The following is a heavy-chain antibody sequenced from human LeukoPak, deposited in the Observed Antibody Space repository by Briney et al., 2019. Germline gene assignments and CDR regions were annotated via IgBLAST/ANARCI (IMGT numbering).Heavy chain of an antibody. CDR3: ARVPRPPRHYDFWSGGDDAFDI. CDR2: ISGSGGST. Sequence: GGSLRLSCAASGFTFSSYAMSWVRQAPGKGLEWVSAISGSGGSTYYADSVKGRFTISRDNSKNTLYLQMNSLRAEDTAVYYCARVPRPPRHYDFWSGGDDAFDIWGQGTKVTVSS. CDR1: GFTFSSYA. J-gene: IGHJ3*02. V-gene: IGHV3-23*01. D-gene: IGHD3-3*01.